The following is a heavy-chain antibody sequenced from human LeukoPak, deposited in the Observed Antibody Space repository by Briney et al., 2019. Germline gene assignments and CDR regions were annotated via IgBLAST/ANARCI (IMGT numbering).Heavy chain of an antibody. CDR1: GGSFSTYY. J-gene: IGHJ4*02. D-gene: IGHD3-16*01. CDR2: INHSGST. V-gene: IGHV4-34*01. CDR3: ARGRGRGSYLDY. Sequence: PSETLSLTCAVYGGSFSTYYWSWIRQPPEKGLEWIGEINHSGSTNYNPSLKSRVTISVDTSKNQFSLKLSSVTAADTAVYYCARGRGRGSYLDYWGQGTLVTVSS.